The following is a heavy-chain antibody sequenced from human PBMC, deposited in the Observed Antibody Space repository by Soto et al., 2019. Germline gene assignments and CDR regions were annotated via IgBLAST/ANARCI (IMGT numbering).Heavy chain of an antibody. J-gene: IGHJ4*02. Sequence: PSETLSLTSTVSGGSISSTSYYWGWIRQSPGKGLEWIGSIFYSGNTFYNPSLKSRLTISLDPSNSHFSLRLASVSAADTAVYYCAGQGIGVDTAYFAFWGQGRLVTVSS. D-gene: IGHD5-18*01. V-gene: IGHV4-39*01. CDR2: IFYSGNT. CDR1: GGSISSTSYY. CDR3: AGQGIGVDTAYFAF.